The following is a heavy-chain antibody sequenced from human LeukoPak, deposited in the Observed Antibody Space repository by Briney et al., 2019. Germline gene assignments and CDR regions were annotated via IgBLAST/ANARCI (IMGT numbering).Heavy chain of an antibody. J-gene: IGHJ4*02. CDR2: IRSKAYGATT. D-gene: IGHD4-23*01. CDR3: TRAPYGGNSLATY. Sequence: GGSLRLSCTASGFTFGDYAMSGVRQAPGKGLEGVGFIRSKAYGATTEYAASVKGRFTISRDDSKSIAYLQMNSLKTEDTAVYYCTRAPYGGNSLATYWGQGTLVTVSS. V-gene: IGHV3-49*04. CDR1: GFTFGDYA.